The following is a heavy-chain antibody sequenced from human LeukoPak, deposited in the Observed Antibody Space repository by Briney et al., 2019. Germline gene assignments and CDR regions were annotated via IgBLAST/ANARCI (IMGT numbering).Heavy chain of an antibody. CDR3: ASSNGGQYQLLGDY. V-gene: IGHV4-38-2*02. J-gene: IGHJ4*02. D-gene: IGHD2-2*01. Sequence: SSETLSLTCTVSGYSISSGYYWGWIRQPPGKGLEWIGSIYHSGSTYYNPSLKSRVTISVDTSKNQFSLKLSSVTAADTAVYYCASSNGGQYQLLGDYWGQGTLVTVSS. CDR2: IYHSGST. CDR1: GYSISSGYY.